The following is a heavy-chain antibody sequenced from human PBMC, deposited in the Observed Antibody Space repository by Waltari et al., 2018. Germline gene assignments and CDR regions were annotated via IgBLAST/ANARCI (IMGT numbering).Heavy chain of an antibody. CDR1: GASMSNYY. Sequence: QVQLQESGPGLVKPSETLSLTCSVPGASMSNYYWGWIRQPPGKGLEWIGYIDHSGNTNYNPSLKSRVTISIDTSKNQFSLKLISVTAADTAVYYCARGWRSPLSPWGQGMLVTVSS. V-gene: IGHV4-59*08. J-gene: IGHJ5*02. CDR2: IDHSGNT. D-gene: IGHD3-10*01. CDR3: ARGWRSPLSP.